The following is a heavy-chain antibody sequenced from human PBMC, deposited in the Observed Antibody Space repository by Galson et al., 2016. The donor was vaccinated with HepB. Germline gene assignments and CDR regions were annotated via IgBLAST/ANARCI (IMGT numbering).Heavy chain of an antibody. Sequence: SVKVSCKASGYTFNTYNMHWVRQAPGQGLEWMGIIKPSGGNTIYAQKFQDRITMTRDTSTSTVYMELISLRSEDTAVYYCASEPDHSYYIDYWGQGTLVTVCS. CDR3: ASEPDHSYYIDY. CDR2: IKPSGGNT. D-gene: IGHD1-14*01. V-gene: IGHV1-46*02. J-gene: IGHJ4*02. CDR1: GYTFNTYN.